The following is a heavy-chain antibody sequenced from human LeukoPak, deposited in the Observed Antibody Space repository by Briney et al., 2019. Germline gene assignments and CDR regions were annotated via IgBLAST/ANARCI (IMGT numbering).Heavy chain of an antibody. V-gene: IGHV4-59*08. D-gene: IGHD5-12*01. CDR1: GGSISSYY. CDR3: ARRLNSGYGEYMDV. J-gene: IGHJ6*03. Sequence: SETLSLTCTVSGGSISSYYWSWIRHPPGTGLEWIGYIHYSGSTNYNPSLKSRVTISVDTSKNQFSLKLSSVTAADTAVYYCARRLNSGYGEYMDVWGKGTTVTVSS. CDR2: IHYSGST.